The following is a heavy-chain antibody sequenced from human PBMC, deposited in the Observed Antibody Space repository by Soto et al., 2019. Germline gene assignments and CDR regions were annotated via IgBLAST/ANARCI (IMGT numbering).Heavy chain of an antibody. CDR1: GFTFSSYA. Sequence: PGGSLRLSCAASGFTFSSYAMHWVRQAPGKGLEWVAVISYDGSNKYYADSVKGRFTISRDNSKNTLYLQMNSLRAEDTAVYYCAKDFSGIVVVPAATDAFDIWGQGTMVTVSS. D-gene: IGHD2-2*01. CDR2: ISYDGSNK. J-gene: IGHJ3*02. V-gene: IGHV3-30-3*01. CDR3: AKDFSGIVVVPAATDAFDI.